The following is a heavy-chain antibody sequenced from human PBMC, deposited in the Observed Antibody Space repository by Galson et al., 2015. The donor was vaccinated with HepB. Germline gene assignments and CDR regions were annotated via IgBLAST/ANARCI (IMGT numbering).Heavy chain of an antibody. CDR2: ISGAGLRT. CDR3: AKGSDYYGSGTYYNGALYSDH. CDR1: GFGFGHYA. D-gene: IGHD3-10*01. J-gene: IGHJ4*02. Sequence: SLRLSCAGSGFGFGHYAMSWARQAPRTGLVWLSAISGAGLRTFYANSVSGRLTIARDNSKNTLYLQMNGLRAEDTAVYYCAKGSDYYGSGTYYNGALYSDHWGQGTLVTVSS. V-gene: IGHV3-23*01.